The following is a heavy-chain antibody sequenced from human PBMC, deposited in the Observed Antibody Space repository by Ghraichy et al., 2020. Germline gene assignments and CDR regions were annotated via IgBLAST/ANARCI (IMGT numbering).Heavy chain of an antibody. CDR3: VKSHSSSTPPLYGMDV. Sequence: TLSLTCAISGDSVSSNSAAWNWIRQSPSRGLEWLGRTYYRSKWYNDYAVSVKSRLTINPDTSKNQFSLQLNSVTPEDTAVYYCVKSHSSSTPPLYGMDVWGQGTTVTVSS. V-gene: IGHV6-1*01. CDR2: TYYRSKWYN. CDR1: GDSVSSNSAA. D-gene: IGHD6-13*01. J-gene: IGHJ6*02.